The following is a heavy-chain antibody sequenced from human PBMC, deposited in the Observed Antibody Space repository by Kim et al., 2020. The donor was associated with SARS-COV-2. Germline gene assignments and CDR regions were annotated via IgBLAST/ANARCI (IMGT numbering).Heavy chain of an antibody. D-gene: IGHD3-22*01. V-gene: IGHV3-30*04. CDR3: ARGAGNSGYDFVTN. CDR1: GFTFSIFS. Sequence: GGSLRLSCAASGFTFSIFSIHWVRQAPGKGLEWVAIISSDGSITYYADSVKGRFTISRDNSKNSLYLQMNSLRPEDTAVYYCARGAGNSGYDFVTNWGQG. CDR2: ISSDGSIT. J-gene: IGHJ1*01.